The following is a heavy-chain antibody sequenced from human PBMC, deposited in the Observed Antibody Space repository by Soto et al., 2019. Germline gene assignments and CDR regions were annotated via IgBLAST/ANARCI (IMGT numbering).Heavy chain of an antibody. CDR1: GFTFSSCA. J-gene: IGHJ4*02. CDR2: ISDTGGAT. CDR3: AKLVVIRSPADS. V-gene: IGHV3-23*01. Sequence: EVQLLESGGGSVQPGGSLRLSCAASGFTFSSCAMTWVRRAPGKGLEWVSTISDTGGATYYADSVKGRFSISRDSSKNTRYLQMNSLSAEDTAVYYCAKLVVIRSPADSWGQGTLVTVSS. D-gene: IGHD3-22*01.